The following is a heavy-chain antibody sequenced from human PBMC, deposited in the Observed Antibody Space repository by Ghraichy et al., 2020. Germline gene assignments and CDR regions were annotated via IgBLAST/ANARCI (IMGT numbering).Heavy chain of an antibody. J-gene: IGHJ6*02. Sequence: LSLTCAASGFTFSSYWMSWVRQAPGKGLEWVANIKQDGSEKYYVDSVKGRFTISRDNAKNSLYLQMNSLRAEDTAVYYCARDSSGWIPYYYYYGMDVWGQGTTVTVSS. V-gene: IGHV3-7*01. D-gene: IGHD6-19*01. CDR2: IKQDGSEK. CDR3: ARDSSGWIPYYYYYGMDV. CDR1: GFTFSSYW.